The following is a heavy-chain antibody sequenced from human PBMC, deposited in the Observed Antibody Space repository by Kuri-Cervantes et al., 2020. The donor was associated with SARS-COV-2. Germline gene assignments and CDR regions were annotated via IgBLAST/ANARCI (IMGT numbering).Heavy chain of an antibody. CDR2: IKQDGSEK. Sequence: GGSLRLSCAASGFTFSSYWMSWVRQAPGKGLEWVANIKQDGSEKYYVDSVKGRFTISRDNAKNSLYLQMNSLRAEDTAVYYCARDPSTIFGVVIIPVDGGFDYWGQGTLVTVSS. CDR1: GFTFSSYW. V-gene: IGHV3-7*01. J-gene: IGHJ4*02. CDR3: ARDPSTIFGVVIIPVDGGFDY. D-gene: IGHD3-3*01.